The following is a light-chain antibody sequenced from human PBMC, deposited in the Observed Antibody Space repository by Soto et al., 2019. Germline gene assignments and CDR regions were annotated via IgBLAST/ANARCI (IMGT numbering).Light chain of an antibody. Sequence: QSALTQTASVSGSPGQSITISCTGTSSDVGGYNYVSWYQQHPGKAPKLMIYEVTNRPSGVSNRFSGSKSGNTASLTISGLQAEDEADYYCSSYTNSSSLGVFGGGTKLTVL. J-gene: IGLJ3*02. CDR2: EVT. CDR1: SSDVGGYNY. CDR3: SSYTNSSSLGV. V-gene: IGLV2-14*01.